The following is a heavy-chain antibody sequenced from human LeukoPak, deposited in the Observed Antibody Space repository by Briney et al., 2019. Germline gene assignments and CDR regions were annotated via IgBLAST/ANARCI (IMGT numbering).Heavy chain of an antibody. J-gene: IGHJ4*02. D-gene: IGHD6-13*01. CDR1: GGSISSYY. CDR3: ARQRITAAGILDY. Sequence: SETLSLTCTVSGGSISSYYWSWIRQPPGKGLEWIGYIYYSGNTNYNPSLKSRVTISIDTSKNQFSLKLSSVTAADTAVYYCARQRITAAGILDYWGEGTLVTVSS. V-gene: IGHV4-59*08. CDR2: IYYSGNT.